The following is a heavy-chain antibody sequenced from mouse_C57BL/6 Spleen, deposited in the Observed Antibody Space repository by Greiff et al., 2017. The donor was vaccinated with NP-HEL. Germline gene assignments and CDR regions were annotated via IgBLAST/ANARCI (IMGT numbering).Heavy chain of an antibody. CDR2: IWSDGST. J-gene: IGHJ4*01. Sequence: VQLVESGPGLVAPSQSLSITCTVSGFSLTSYGVHWVRQPPGKGLEWLVVIWSDGSTTYNSALKSRLSISKDNSKSQVFLKMNSLQTDDTAMYYCARHAYYDYYYYAMDYWGQGTSVTVSS. CDR1: GFSLTSYG. CDR3: ARHAYYDYYYYAMDY. D-gene: IGHD2-4*01. V-gene: IGHV2-6-1*01.